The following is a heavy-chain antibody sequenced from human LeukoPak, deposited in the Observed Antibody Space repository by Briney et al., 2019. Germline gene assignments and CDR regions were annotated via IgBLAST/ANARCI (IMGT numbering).Heavy chain of an antibody. V-gene: IGHV4-59*04. D-gene: IGHD3-3*01. CDR1: GGSISSYY. J-gene: IGHJ5*02. Sequence: SETLSLTCTVSGGSISSYYWRWIRQPPGKGLEWIGYIYHSGSTYYNPSLKSRVTISVDRSKNQFSLKLSSVTAADTAVYYCARSITIFGVAPWGQGTLVTVSS. CDR2: IYHSGST. CDR3: ARSITIFGVAP.